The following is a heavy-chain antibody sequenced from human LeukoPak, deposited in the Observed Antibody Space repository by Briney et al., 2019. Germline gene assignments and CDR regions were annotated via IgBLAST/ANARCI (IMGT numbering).Heavy chain of an antibody. CDR3: ARDRLLEDRHYYSYYYMDV. J-gene: IGHJ6*03. Sequence: GGSLRLSCAASGFTLTNAWMSWVRQAPGKGLEWVSSISSSSSYIYYADSVKGRFTISRDNAKNSLYLQMNSLRAEDTAVYYCARDRLLEDRHYYSYYYMDVWGKGTTVTVSS. D-gene: IGHD1-1*01. CDR1: GFTLTNAW. V-gene: IGHV3-21*01. CDR2: ISSSSSYI.